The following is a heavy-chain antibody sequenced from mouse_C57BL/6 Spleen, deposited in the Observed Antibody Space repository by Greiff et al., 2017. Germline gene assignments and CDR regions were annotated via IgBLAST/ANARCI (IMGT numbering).Heavy chain of an antibody. CDR2: IYPGDGDT. D-gene: IGHD1-1*01. CDR3: ARSPFITTVVEGYFDV. V-gene: IGHV1-80*01. Sequence: QVQLKESGAELVKPGASVKISCKASGYAFSSYWMNWVKQRPGKGLEWIGQIYPGDGDTNYNGKFKGKATLTADKSSSTAYMQLSSLTSEDSAVYFCARSPFITTVVEGYFDVWGTGTTVTVSS. J-gene: IGHJ1*03. CDR1: GYAFSSYW.